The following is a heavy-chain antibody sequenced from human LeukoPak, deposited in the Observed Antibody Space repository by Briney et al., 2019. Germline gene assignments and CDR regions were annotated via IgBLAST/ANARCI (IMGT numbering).Heavy chain of an antibody. CDR1: GFTFTDYY. CDR3: ARDGNSYCSASACQSGYYYYGMDV. V-gene: IGHV3-11*01. D-gene: IGHD2-15*01. J-gene: IGHJ6*02. Sequence: PGGSLRLSCAASGFTFTDYYMRWIRQAPGRGLERGSYFSSSGSTIYYGGSVKCRLTISRNNAKTSLSLQMNSLRAEDTAVYYGARDGNSYCSASACQSGYYYYGMDVWGQGTTVTVSS. CDR2: FSSSGSTI.